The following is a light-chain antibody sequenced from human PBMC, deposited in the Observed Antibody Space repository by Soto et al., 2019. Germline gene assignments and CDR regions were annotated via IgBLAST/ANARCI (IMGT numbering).Light chain of an antibody. Sequence: QSVLTQPPSASGTPGQRVTISCSGSSSNIGSNTVNWYQQLPGTAPKLLIYSNNQRPSGVPDRFSGSKSGTSASLAISGLQSEDEADYYCCSYAGSYTSWVFGGGTKLTVL. CDR1: SSNIGSNT. J-gene: IGLJ3*02. V-gene: IGLV1-44*01. CDR2: SNN. CDR3: CSYAGSYTSWV.